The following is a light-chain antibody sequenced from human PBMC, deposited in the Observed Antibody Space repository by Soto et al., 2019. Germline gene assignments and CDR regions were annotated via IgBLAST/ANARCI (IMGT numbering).Light chain of an antibody. V-gene: IGKV1-5*03. CDR2: KAS. Sequence: DVQMTQSPSSLSASIGDRVTITCRASQSVYSWLAWYQQKPGKAPNVLIFKASTLESGVPSRFSGSGSGTEFTLIITSLQPDDFGTYYCQQYRYYPYIFGQGTKLEIK. J-gene: IGKJ2*01. CDR3: QQYRYYPYI. CDR1: QSVYSW.